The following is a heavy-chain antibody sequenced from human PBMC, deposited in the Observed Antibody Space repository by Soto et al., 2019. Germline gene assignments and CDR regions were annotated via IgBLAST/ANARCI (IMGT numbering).Heavy chain of an antibody. Sequence: SVKVSCKASGYTFTSYGISWVRQAPGQGLEWMGWISAYNGNTNYAQKLQGRVTMTTDTSTSTAYMELRSLRSDDTAVYYCARDRQVVRGVMAYYYYYGMDVWGQGTTVTVSS. CDR3: ARDRQVVRGVMAYYYYYGMDV. CDR1: GYTFTSYG. CDR2: ISAYNGNT. V-gene: IGHV1-18*01. J-gene: IGHJ6*02. D-gene: IGHD3-10*01.